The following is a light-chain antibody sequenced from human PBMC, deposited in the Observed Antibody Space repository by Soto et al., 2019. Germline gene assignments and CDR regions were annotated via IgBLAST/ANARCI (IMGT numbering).Light chain of an antibody. CDR1: QSVSSN. CDR3: QQYGSSPTWT. J-gene: IGKJ1*01. CDR2: GAS. V-gene: IGKV3-20*01. Sequence: DIVMTQSPATLSVSPGERATLSCRASQSVSSNLAWYQRKPGQAPRLLIYGASSRATGIPDRFSGSGSGTDFTLTISRLEPEDFAVYYCQQYGSSPTWTFGQGTKVDIK.